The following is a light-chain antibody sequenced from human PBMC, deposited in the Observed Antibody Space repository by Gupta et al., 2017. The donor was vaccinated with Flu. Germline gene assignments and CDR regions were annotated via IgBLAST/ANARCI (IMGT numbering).Light chain of an antibody. Sequence: SITISCTGTSTDVGGYNYVSWYQQPPATPPILIVYEVSHCPSGSSHLFSASKSGTAASLTISGLQAEDDAYYYCTSYTSRGTGVFGGGTKLSVL. CDR1: STDVGGYNY. V-gene: IGLV2-14*01. J-gene: IGLJ2*01. CDR3: TSYTSRGTGV. CDR2: EVS.